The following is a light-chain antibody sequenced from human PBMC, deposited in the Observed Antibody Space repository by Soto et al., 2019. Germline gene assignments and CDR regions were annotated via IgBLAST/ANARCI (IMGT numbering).Light chain of an antibody. CDR2: DAS. Sequence: DIRMTQSPSTLSASVGDEVTITCRASQSISSWLAWYQQKPGRSPTLLIYDASTLETGVPSRFSGSGSGTQLTLTISSLQPDDFGTYYCQQYNSYSSWTFGHGTKVDIK. CDR3: QQYNSYSSWT. CDR1: QSISSW. V-gene: IGKV1-5*01. J-gene: IGKJ1*01.